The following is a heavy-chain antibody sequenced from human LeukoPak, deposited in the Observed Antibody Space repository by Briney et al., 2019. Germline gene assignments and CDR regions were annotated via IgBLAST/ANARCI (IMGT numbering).Heavy chain of an antibody. V-gene: IGHV4-34*09. CDR1: GGSFSGYY. CDR2: IYYSGST. Sequence: PSETLSLTCAVYGGSFSGYYWSWIRQPPGKGLEWIGYIYYSGSTYYNPSLKSRVTISVDTSKNQFSLKLSSVTAADTAVYYCASNSVLLSDLFDYWGQETLVTVSS. CDR3: ASNSVLLSDLFDY. J-gene: IGHJ4*02. D-gene: IGHD3-10*01.